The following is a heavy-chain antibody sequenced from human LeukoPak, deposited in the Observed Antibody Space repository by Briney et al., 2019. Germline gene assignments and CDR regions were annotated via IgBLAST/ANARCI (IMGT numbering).Heavy chain of an antibody. CDR3: ARGIEMATINWFDP. V-gene: IGHV3-21*01. D-gene: IGHD5-24*01. Sequence: PGGSLRLSCAASGFTFSSYSMNWVRQAPGKGLEWVSSISSSSSYIYYADSVKGRFTISRDNAKNSLYLQMNSLRAEDTAVYYCARGIEMATINWFDPWGQGTLVTVSS. CDR2: ISSSSSYI. CDR1: GFTFSSYS. J-gene: IGHJ5*02.